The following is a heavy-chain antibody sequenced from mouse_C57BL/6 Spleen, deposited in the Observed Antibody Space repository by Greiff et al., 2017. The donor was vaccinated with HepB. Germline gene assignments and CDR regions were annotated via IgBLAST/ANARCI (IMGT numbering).Heavy chain of an antibody. D-gene: IGHD1-1*01. J-gene: IGHJ2*01. CDR1: GYTFTTYW. CDR3: AIGGGLRHYGSSSYYFDY. V-gene: IGHV1-74*01. CDR2: IHPSDSDT. Sequence: QVQLQQPGAELVKPGASVKVSCKASGYTFTTYWMHWVKQRPGQGLEWIGRIHPSDSDTNYNQKFKGKATLTVDKSSSTAYMQLSSLTSEDSAVYYGAIGGGLRHYGSSSYYFDYWGQGTTLTVSS.